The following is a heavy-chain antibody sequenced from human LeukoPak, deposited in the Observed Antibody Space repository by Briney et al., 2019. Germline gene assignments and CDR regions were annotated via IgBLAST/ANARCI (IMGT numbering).Heavy chain of an antibody. CDR2: ISWNSGSI. Sequence: GGSLRLSCAASGFTFDDYAMHWVRQGPGKGLEWVSGISWNSGSIGYADSVKGRFTISRDNAKNSLYLQMNSLRAEDTAVYYCANHLACGSTSCPPFDDWGQGTLVTVSS. J-gene: IGHJ4*02. V-gene: IGHV3-9*01. CDR1: GFTFDDYA. D-gene: IGHD2-2*01. CDR3: ANHLACGSTSCPPFDD.